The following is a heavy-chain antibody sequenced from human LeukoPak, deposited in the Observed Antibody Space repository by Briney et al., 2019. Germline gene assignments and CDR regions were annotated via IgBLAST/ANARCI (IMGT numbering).Heavy chain of an antibody. CDR3: ATQPPYYGANWFDP. J-gene: IGHJ5*02. Sequence: PSETLSLTCAVSGYSISSGYYWGWIRQPPGKGLEWIGSIYHSGSTYYNPSLKSRVTISVDTSKNQFSLKLSSVTAADTAVYYCATQPPYYGANWFDPWGQGTLVTVSS. D-gene: IGHD4-17*01. CDR2: IYHSGST. V-gene: IGHV4-38-2*01. CDR1: GYSISSGYY.